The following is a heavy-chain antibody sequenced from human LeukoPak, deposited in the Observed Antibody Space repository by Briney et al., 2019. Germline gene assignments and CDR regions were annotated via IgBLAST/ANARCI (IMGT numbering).Heavy chain of an antibody. CDR3: ARDQPGYI. V-gene: IGHV3-21*01. J-gene: IGHJ4*02. Sequence: PGGSLRLSCAASGFTFSSYSMNWVRQAPGKGLEWVSSISSSSSYTYYADSVKGRFTISRDNAKNSLYLQMNSLRAEDTAVYYCARDQPGYIWGQGTLVTVSS. CDR1: GFTFSSYS. CDR2: ISSSSSYT. D-gene: IGHD5-24*01.